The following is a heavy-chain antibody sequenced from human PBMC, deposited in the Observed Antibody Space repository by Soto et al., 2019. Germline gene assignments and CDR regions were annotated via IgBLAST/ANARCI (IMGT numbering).Heavy chain of an antibody. J-gene: IGHJ6*03. CDR2: MNPNRGNT. D-gene: IGHD4-4*01. Sequence: ASVKVSCKASGYTFTSYDINWVRQATGQGLEWMGWMNPNRGNTGYAQKFQGRVTMTRNTSLSTAYMELSSLRSEDTAVYYCARGPTVTTFSHYYYYYMDVWGKGTTVTVSS. CDR3: ARGPTVTTFSHYYYYYMDV. CDR1: GYTFTSYD. V-gene: IGHV1-8*01.